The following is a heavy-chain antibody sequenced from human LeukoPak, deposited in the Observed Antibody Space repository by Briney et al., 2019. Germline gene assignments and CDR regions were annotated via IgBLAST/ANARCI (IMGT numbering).Heavy chain of an antibody. CDR3: AMGPYDYGDYTHDY. V-gene: IGHV1-2*02. CDR2: INPNSGGT. J-gene: IGHJ4*02. Sequence: ASVKVSCKASGYTFTGYYMHWVRQAPGQGLEWMGWINPNSGGTNYAQKFQGRFTMTRDTSISTAYMELSRLRSDDTAVYYCAMGPYDYGDYTHDYWGQGTLVTVSS. D-gene: IGHD4-17*01. CDR1: GYTFTGYY.